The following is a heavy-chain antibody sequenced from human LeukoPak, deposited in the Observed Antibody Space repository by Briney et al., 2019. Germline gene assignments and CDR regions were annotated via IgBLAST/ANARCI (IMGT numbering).Heavy chain of an antibody. Sequence: PGGSLRLSCAASGFTFSSYGMHWVRQAPGKGLEWVAVISYDGSNKYYADSVQGRFTISRDNSKNTLYLQMNSLRAEDTAVYYSAKENLSGSYYYFDYWGQGTLVTVSS. CDR1: GFTFSSYG. D-gene: IGHD1-26*01. CDR2: ISYDGSNK. V-gene: IGHV3-30*18. J-gene: IGHJ4*02. CDR3: AKENLSGSYYYFDY.